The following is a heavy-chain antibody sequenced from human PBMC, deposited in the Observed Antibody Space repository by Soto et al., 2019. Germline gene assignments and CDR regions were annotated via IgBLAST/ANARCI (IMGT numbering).Heavy chain of an antibody. CDR3: ATDWGCSGWFNWFDS. CDR1: GFTLSNTG. D-gene: IGHD6-13*01. J-gene: IGHJ5*01. CDR2: ISHDGFSQ. Sequence: QVQLVESGGGVVQPGTSLRLSCVVSGFTLSNTGVHWVRQAPGKGLEWVAMISHDGFSQHYVDSVRGRFTISRDNSKNTIYLQMDSLRPEDTSVYYFATDWGCSGWFNWFDSWGQGTLVIVSS. V-gene: IGHV3-30*03.